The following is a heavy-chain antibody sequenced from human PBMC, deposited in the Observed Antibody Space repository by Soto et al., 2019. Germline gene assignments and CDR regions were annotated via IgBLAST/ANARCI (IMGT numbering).Heavy chain of an antibody. J-gene: IGHJ4*02. CDR1: GFTFSSYA. V-gene: IGHV3-23*01. D-gene: IGHD3-3*01. CDR3: AKDPQPLFGVVAHFDD. Sequence: GGSLRLSCAVSGFTFSSYAMSWVRQAPGKGLEWVSAISGSGGSTYYADSVKGRFTISRDNSKNTLYLQMNSLRAEDTAVYYCAKDPQPLFGVVAHFDDRGQGTPVTVSS. CDR2: ISGSGGST.